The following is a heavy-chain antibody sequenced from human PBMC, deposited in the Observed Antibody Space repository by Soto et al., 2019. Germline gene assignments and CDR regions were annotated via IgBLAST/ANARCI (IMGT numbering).Heavy chain of an antibody. CDR2: IKSKTDGGTT. D-gene: IGHD2-2*01. CDR1: GFTFSNAW. J-gene: IGHJ3*02. CDR3: TTGSIVVVPAAMAEGDAFDI. V-gene: IGHV3-15*01. Sequence: PGGSLRLSCAASGFTFSNAWMSWVRQAPGKGLGWVGRIKSKTDGGTTDYAAPVKGRFTISRDDSKNTLYLQMNSLKTEDTAVYYCTTGSIVVVPAAMAEGDAFDIWGQGTMVTVSS.